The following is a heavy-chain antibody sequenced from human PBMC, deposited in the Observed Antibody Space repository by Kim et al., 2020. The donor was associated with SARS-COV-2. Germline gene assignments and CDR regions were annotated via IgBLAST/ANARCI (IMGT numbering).Heavy chain of an antibody. V-gene: IGHV1-69*01. CDR3: ARTPGIAAAGSDY. J-gene: IGHJ4*02. Sequence: YTKKFPGRVRLTADESQSTAYMEVSSLRSEDTAVYYCARTPGIAAAGSDYWGQGTLVTVSS. D-gene: IGHD6-13*01.